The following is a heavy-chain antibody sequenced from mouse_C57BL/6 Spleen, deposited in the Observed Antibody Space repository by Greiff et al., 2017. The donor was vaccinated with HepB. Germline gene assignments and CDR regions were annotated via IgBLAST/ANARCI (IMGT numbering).Heavy chain of an antibody. CDR2: ISSGGSYT. J-gene: IGHJ4*01. CDR3: ARHPAGYYMDY. CDR1: GFTFSSYG. Sequence: EVMLVESGGDLVKPGGSLKLSCAASGFTFSSYGMSWVRQTPDKRLEWVATISSGGSYTYYPDSVKGRFTISRDNAKNTLYLQMSSLKSEDTAMYYCARHPAGYYMDYWGQGTSVTVSS. V-gene: IGHV5-6*02. D-gene: IGHD2-3*01.